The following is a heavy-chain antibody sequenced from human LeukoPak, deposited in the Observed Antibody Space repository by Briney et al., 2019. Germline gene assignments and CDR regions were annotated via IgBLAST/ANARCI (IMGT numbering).Heavy chain of an antibody. V-gene: IGHV5-51*01. D-gene: IGHD2-2*01. CDR1: GYSFTSYW. CDR2: IYPGDSDT. J-gene: IGHJ3*02. Sequence: GESLKISCKGSGYSFTSYWIGWVRQMPGRGLEWMGIIYPGDSDTRYSPSFQGQVTISADKSISTAYLQWSSLKASDTAMYYCAREVPAAIDAFDIWGQGTMVTVSS. CDR3: AREVPAAIDAFDI.